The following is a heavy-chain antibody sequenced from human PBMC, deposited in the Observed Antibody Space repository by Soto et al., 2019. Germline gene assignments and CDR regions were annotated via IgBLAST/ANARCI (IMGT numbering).Heavy chain of an antibody. V-gene: IGHV3-7*01. J-gene: IGHJ6*02. D-gene: IGHD3-9*01. CDR1: GFTFSSYG. Sequence: GGSLGLSCAASGFTFSSYGMSWVRQAPGKGLEWVANIKQDGSEKYYVDSVKGRFTISRDNAKNSLYLQMNSLRAEDTAVYYCAREILRYFDWLLNYGMDVWGQGPTVTFSS. CDR2: IKQDGSEK. CDR3: AREILRYFDWLLNYGMDV.